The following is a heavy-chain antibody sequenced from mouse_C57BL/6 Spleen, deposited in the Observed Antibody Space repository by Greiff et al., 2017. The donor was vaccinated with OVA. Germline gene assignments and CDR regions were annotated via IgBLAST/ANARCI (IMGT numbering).Heavy chain of an antibody. V-gene: IGHV1-52*01. D-gene: IGHD1-1*01. Sequence: QVQLQQPGAELVRPGSSVKLSCKASGYTFTSYWMHWVKQRPIQGLEWIGNIDPSDSETHYNQKFKDKATLTVDKSSSTAYMQLSSLTSEDSAVYYCAREGVYYGFGYWGQGTLVTVSA. J-gene: IGHJ3*01. CDR1: GYTFTSYW. CDR2: IDPSDSET. CDR3: AREGVYYGFGY.